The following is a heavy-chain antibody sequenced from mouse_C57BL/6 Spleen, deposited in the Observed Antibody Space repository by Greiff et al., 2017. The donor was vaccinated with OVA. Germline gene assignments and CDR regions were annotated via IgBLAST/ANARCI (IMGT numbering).Heavy chain of an antibody. V-gene: IGHV1-80*01. J-gene: IGHJ4*01. CDR1: GYAFSSYW. Sequence: QVQLQQSGAELVKPGASVKISCKASGYAFSSYWMNWVKQRPGKGLEWIGQIYPGDGDTNYNGKFKGKATLTADKSSSTAYMQLSSLTSEDSAVYFCARYCYYGSSYDAMDYWGQGTSVTVSS. CDR3: ARYCYYGSSYDAMDY. D-gene: IGHD1-1*01. CDR2: IYPGDGDT.